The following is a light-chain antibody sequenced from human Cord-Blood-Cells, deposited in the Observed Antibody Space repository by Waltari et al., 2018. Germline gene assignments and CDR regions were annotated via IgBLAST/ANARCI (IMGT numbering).Light chain of an antibody. CDR3: QQSYSTPYS. V-gene: IGKV1-39*01. CDR1: QSISSY. CDR2: AAS. J-gene: IGKJ2*03. Sequence: DIQMTLSPSPLSASVGDRVTITCRASQSISSYLNWYQQKPGKAPKLLIYAASSLQSGVPSRFSGSGSGTDFTLTISSLQPEDFATYYCQQSYSTPYSFGQGTKLEIK.